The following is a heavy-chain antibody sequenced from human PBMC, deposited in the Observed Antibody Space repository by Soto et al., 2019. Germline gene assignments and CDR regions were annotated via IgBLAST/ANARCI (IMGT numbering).Heavy chain of an antibody. J-gene: IGHJ3*02. CDR2: IYYSGRT. CDR1: GGSISTGGFY. Sequence: QVQLREWGPGLVKPSQTLSLKCSVSGGSISTGGFYWSWIRQHPRKGLEWIGDIYYSGRTYDNPSLTRRVTISIEASKNQFSLKLTSVTAADTAVYYCAQALVFTGGDGFDIWGQGRLVTVSS. CDR3: AQALVFTGGDGFDI. V-gene: IGHV4-31*02. D-gene: IGHD1-1*01.